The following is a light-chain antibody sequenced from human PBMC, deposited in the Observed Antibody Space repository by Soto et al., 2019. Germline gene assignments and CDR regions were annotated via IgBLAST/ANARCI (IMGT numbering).Light chain of an antibody. Sequence: EIVLTQSPAILSLSPGERATLSCRATHSIGTYLAWYQHKPGQAPRLLIYDASNRATGIPARFSGGGSGTDFTLTMSSLEPEDFALYFCQLSDNWNQTFGEATKVEIK. CDR3: QLSDNWNQT. CDR1: HSIGTY. CDR2: DAS. J-gene: IGKJ1*01. V-gene: IGKV3-11*01.